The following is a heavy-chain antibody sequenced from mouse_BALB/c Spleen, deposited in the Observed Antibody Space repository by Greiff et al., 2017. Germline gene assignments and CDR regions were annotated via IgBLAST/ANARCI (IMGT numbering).Heavy chain of an antibody. J-gene: IGHJ2*01. Sequence: VQLQQSGAELVRPGVSVKISCKGSGYTFTDYAMHWVKQSHAKSLEWIGVISTYYGDASYNQKFKGKATMTVDKSSSTAYMELARLTSEDSAIYYCATNYYGSSFYFDYWGQGTTLTVSS. CDR3: ATNYYGSSFYFDY. CDR1: GYTFTDYA. CDR2: ISTYYGDA. D-gene: IGHD1-1*01. V-gene: IGHV1S137*01.